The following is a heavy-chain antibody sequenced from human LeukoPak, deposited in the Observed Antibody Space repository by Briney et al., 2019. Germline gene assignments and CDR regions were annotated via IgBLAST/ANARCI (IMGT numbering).Heavy chain of an antibody. CDR1: GYTFTSYG. J-gene: IGHJ6*03. Sequence: ASVKVSCKASGYTFTSYGINWLRQAPGQGLEWMGWISTYKGNTNYAQKFQGRVTMTTDTSTSTAYMELRSLRSDDTAVYYCARGPGGRSGYYPLEDYYYYYYMDAWGKGTTVTVSS. V-gene: IGHV1-18*01. D-gene: IGHD3-22*01. CDR3: ARGPGGRSGYYPLEDYYYYYYMDA. CDR2: ISTYKGNT.